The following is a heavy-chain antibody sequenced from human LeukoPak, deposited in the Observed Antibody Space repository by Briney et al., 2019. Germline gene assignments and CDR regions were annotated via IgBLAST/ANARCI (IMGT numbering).Heavy chain of an antibody. CDR2: INHSGGT. D-gene: IGHD3-10*01. CDR3: VRYYWPTFDC. J-gene: IGHJ4*02. Sequence: SETLPLTCAVYGGSFSDYYWSWIRQPPGKGLEWIGEINHSGGTNYNPSLKSRVTISAGTSKKQVSLKLSSVTVADTAVYFCVRYYWPTFDCWGQGTLVSVSS. CDR1: GGSFSDYY. V-gene: IGHV4-34*01.